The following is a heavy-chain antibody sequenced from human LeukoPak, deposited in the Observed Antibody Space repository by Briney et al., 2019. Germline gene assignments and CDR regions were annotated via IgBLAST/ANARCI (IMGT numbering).Heavy chain of an antibody. J-gene: IGHJ5*02. Sequence: PSETLSLTCTVSGGSISSYYWSWIRQPPGKGLEWIGYIYYSGSTNYNPSLKSRVTISVDTSKNQFSLKLTSVTAADTAVYYCAREAAAAGPYNWFDPWGQGTLVTVSS. D-gene: IGHD6-13*01. CDR2: IYYSGST. CDR1: GGSISSYY. V-gene: IGHV4-59*12. CDR3: AREAAAAGPYNWFDP.